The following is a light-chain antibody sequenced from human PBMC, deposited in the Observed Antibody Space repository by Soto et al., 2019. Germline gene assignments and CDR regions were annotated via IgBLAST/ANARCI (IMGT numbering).Light chain of an antibody. J-gene: IGKJ1*01. V-gene: IGKV3-15*01. CDR2: GAS. Sequence: ILMTQSPDTLSVSPGERATLACRASQSIAEKVVWYQQKSGQAPRLLIYGASTRAAGVPARFSGSGSGTDFTLTISSLEPEDFAVYYCQQYGSSPWTFGQGTKVDIK. CDR1: QSIAEK. CDR3: QQYGSSPWT.